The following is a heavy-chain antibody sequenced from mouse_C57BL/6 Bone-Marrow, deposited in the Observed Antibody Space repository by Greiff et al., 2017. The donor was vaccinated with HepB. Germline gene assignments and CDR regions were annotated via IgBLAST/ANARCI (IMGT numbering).Heavy chain of an antibody. Sequence: VQLKESGAELVRPGASVKLSCTASGFNIKDYYMHWVKQRPEQGLEWIGWIDPENGDTEYASKFQGKATITADTSSNTAYLQLSSLTSEDTAVYYCTSNPVAYWGQGTLVTVSA. V-gene: IGHV14-4*01. CDR2: IDPENGDT. CDR1: GFNIKDYY. CDR3: TSNPVAY. D-gene: IGHD2-5*01. J-gene: IGHJ3*01.